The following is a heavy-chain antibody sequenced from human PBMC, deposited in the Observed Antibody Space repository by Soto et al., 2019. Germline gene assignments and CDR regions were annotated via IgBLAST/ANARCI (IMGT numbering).Heavy chain of an antibody. CDR1: GGSISSGGYY. CDR2: IYYSGST. Sequence: QVQLQESGPGLVKPSQTLSLTCTVSGGSISSGGYYWSWIRQHPGKGLEWIGYIYYSGSTYYNPSLKSRVTISVDTSKNQFSLKLSSVTAADKAVYYCARGIGKYYDFWSGYSHFDYWGQGTLVTVSS. V-gene: IGHV4-31*03. CDR3: ARGIGKYYDFWSGYSHFDY. D-gene: IGHD3-3*01. J-gene: IGHJ4*02.